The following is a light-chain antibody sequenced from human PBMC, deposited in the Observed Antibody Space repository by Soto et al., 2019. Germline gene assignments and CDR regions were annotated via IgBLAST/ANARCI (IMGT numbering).Light chain of an antibody. V-gene: IGKV1-39*01. J-gene: IGKJ1*01. CDR2: AAT. CDR3: QQGYTTPGT. Sequence: DIQMTQSPSSLSASVGDRVTITCRASQSISAHLNWYQQKPGKAPKVLIYAATNLESGVPSRFSGSGSGTEFTLTISSLQPEDFATHYCQQGYTTPGTFGQGTKVE. CDR1: QSISAH.